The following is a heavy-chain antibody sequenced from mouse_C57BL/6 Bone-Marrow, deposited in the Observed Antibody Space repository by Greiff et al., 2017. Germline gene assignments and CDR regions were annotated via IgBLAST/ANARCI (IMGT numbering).Heavy chain of an antibody. CDR2: INPYNGGT. CDR1: GYTFTDYY. J-gene: IGHJ4*01. Sequence: EVKLMASGPVLVKPGASVKLSCKASGYTFTDYYMNWVKQSHGKSLEWIGVINPYNGGTSYNQQFKGKATLTVDKASSTAYMELNSLTSEYSAFYYCARPIGLLRRDYWGQGTSVTVSS. D-gene: IGHD2-3*01. CDR3: ARPIGLLRRDY. V-gene: IGHV1-19*01.